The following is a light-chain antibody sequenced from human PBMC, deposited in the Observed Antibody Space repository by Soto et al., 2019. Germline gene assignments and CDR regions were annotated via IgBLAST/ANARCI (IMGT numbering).Light chain of an antibody. CDR1: SSDVGGYNY. CDR2: DVS. J-gene: IGLJ1*01. Sequence: QSVLTQPRSVSGSPGQSVTISCTGTSSDVGGYNYVSWYQQHPGKAPKLMIYDVSKRPSGVPDRFSGSKSGNTASLTISGLQAEDEADYYCCSYAGSYTFVFGTRTKLTRP. V-gene: IGLV2-11*01. CDR3: CSYAGSYTFV.